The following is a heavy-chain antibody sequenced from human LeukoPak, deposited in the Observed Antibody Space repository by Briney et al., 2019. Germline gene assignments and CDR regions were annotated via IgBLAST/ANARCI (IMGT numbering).Heavy chain of an antibody. Sequence: GGSLRLSCAASGFAFSNAWMSWVRQAPGKGLEWVAVIWYDGSHKYYADSVKGRFTISRDNSKNTLHLQMNSLRAEDTAVYYCARDLLLWFGELSGDSDYWGQGTLVTVSS. V-gene: IGHV3-33*08. CDR3: ARDLLLWFGELSGDSDY. D-gene: IGHD3-10*01. CDR1: GFAFSNAW. J-gene: IGHJ4*02. CDR2: IWYDGSHK.